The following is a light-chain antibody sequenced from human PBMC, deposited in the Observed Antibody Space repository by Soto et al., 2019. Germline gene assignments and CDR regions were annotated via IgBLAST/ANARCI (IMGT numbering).Light chain of an antibody. CDR1: TSN. J-gene: IGLJ3*02. CDR2: DNS. Sequence: QSVLTQPPSVSGAPGQTVSISCTGTTSNVHWYQQLPGTAPKLLIFDNSNRPSGVPDRFSGSKSGTSASLAIRGLQAEDEADYYCQFFDTSLSGSVVFGGGTKVTVL. CDR3: QFFDTSLSGSVV. V-gene: IGLV1-40*01.